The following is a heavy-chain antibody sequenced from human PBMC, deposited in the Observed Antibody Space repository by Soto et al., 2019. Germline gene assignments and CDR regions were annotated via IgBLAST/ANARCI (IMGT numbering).Heavy chain of an antibody. V-gene: IGHV5-10-1*01. CDR1: GYSFTSYW. CDR3: ARNNPYSSGWYDGLYYFDY. J-gene: IGHJ4*02. D-gene: IGHD6-19*01. Sequence: GESLKISCKGSGYSFTSYWISWVRQMPGKGLEWMGRIDPSDSYTNYSPSFQGHVTISADKSISTAYLQWSSLKASDTAMYYCARNNPYSSGWYDGLYYFDYWGQGTLVTVSS. CDR2: IDPSDSYT.